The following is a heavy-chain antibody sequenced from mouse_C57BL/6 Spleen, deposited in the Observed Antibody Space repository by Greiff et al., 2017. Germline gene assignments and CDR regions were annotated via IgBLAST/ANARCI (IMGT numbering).Heavy chain of an antibody. D-gene: IGHD1-1*01. CDR2: IWSGGST. Sequence: VQLQESGPGLVQPSQSLSITCTVSGFSLTSYGVHWVRQSPGKGLEWLGVIWSGGSTDYNAAFISRLSISKDNSKSQVFFKMNSLQADDTAIYFCASVYYYGSSEGFAYWGQGTLVTVSA. CDR3: ASVYYYGSSEGFAY. CDR1: GFSLTSYG. V-gene: IGHV2-2*01. J-gene: IGHJ3*01.